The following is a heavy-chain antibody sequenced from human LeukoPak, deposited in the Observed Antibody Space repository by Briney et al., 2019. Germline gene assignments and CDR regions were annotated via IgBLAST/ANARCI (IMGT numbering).Heavy chain of an antibody. J-gene: IGHJ4*02. CDR2: ISSSDSTI. V-gene: IGHV3-48*03. Sequence: QAGGSLRLSCAASGFTFSSYEMNWVRQAPGKGLEWVSYISSSDSTIYYADSVKGRFTISRDNAKNSLYLQMNSLRAGDTAVYYCARTIAMATISYFDYWGQGTLVTVSS. CDR3: ARTIAMATISYFDY. CDR1: GFTFSSYE. D-gene: IGHD5-24*01.